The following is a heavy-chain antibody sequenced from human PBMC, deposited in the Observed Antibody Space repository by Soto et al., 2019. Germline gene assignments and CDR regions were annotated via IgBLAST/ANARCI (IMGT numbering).Heavy chain of an antibody. CDR2: ISYDGSNK. CDR1: GFTFSSYG. CDR3: AKRWDGDYGDDY. D-gene: IGHD4-17*01. V-gene: IGHV3-30*18. J-gene: IGHJ4*02. Sequence: QVQLVESGGGVVQPGRSLRLSCAASGFTFSSYGMHWVRQAPGKGLEWVAVISYDGSNKYYADSVKGRFTISRDNSKNMLYLQMNSLRAEDTAVYYCAKRWDGDYGDDYWGQGTLVTVSS.